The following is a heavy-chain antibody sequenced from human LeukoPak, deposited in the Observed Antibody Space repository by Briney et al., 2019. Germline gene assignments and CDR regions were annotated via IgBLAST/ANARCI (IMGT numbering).Heavy chain of an antibody. CDR2: MDPTGSQK. D-gene: IGHD1-1*01. CDR1: QLTFNGSW. Sequence: GGSLRLSCSDSQLTFNGSWMNWVRQAPGKGLEWVANMDPTGSQKRYEDSVRGRFTISKDNPGASLYLDMHSLRAEDTAIYYCAIWTSGNYWGQGTLVTVSS. J-gene: IGHJ4*02. CDR3: AIWTSGNY. V-gene: IGHV3-7*01.